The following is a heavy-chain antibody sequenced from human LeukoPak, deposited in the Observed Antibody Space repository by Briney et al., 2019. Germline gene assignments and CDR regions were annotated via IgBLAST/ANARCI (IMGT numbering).Heavy chain of an antibody. D-gene: IGHD1-1*01. CDR3: ARVGDWNDLVY. V-gene: IGHV4-59*01. J-gene: IGHJ4*02. Sequence: SETLSLTCTVSGGSISSYYWSWIRQPPGKRLEWIGYVYYRGNTNYNPSLKSRVTISVDASKNQFSLKLSSVTAADTAVYYCARVGDWNDLVYWGQGTLVTVSS. CDR2: VYYRGNT. CDR1: GGSISSYY.